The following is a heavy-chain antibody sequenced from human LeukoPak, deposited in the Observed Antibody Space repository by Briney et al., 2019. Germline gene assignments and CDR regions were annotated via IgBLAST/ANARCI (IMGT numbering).Heavy chain of an antibody. CDR3: ARGHTAVTRHFDF. V-gene: IGHV3-21*01. CDR1: GFTFSYYG. D-gene: IGHD4-17*01. CDR2: ISSGSSAI. Sequence: GGSLRLSCAASGFTFSYYGMHWVRQAPGKGLEWVSIISSGSSAIFSADALKGRFTISRDDAKNLLYLDMNSLRAEDTAVYYCARGHTAVTRHFDFWGQGTLVTVSS. J-gene: IGHJ4*02.